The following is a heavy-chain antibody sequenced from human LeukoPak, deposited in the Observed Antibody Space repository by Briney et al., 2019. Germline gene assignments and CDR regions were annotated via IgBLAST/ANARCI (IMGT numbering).Heavy chain of an antibody. V-gene: IGHV3-48*03. Sequence: AGGSLRLSCAASGFTFSSYEMNWVRQAPGKGLEWVSYISSGSTIYDADSVRGRFTISRNNANNSLYLQMNSLRAEDTAVYYCARESIAVAGAPLDYWGRGTLVTVSS. CDR1: GFTFSSYE. CDR2: ISSGSTI. CDR3: ARESIAVAGAPLDY. D-gene: IGHD6-19*01. J-gene: IGHJ4*02.